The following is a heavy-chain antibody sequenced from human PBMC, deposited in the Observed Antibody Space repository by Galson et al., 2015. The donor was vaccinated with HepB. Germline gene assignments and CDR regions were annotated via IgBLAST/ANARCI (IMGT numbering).Heavy chain of an antibody. Sequence: SVKVSCKASGYTFTGYYMHWVRQAPGQGLEWMGRINPNSGGTNYAQKFRGRVTMTRDTSISTAYMELSRLRSDDTAVYYCARDQDQSSTWSLYYWGQGTLVTVSS. CDR2: INPNSGGT. D-gene: IGHD6-13*01. J-gene: IGHJ4*02. V-gene: IGHV1-2*06. CDR3: ARDQDQSSTWSLYY. CDR1: GYTFTGYY.